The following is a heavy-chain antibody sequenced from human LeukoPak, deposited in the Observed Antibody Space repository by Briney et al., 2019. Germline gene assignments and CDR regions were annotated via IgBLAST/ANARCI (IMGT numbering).Heavy chain of an antibody. J-gene: IGHJ4*02. CDR1: GGSISSGGYY. Sequence: SETLSLTCTVSGGSISSGGYYWSWIRQPPGKVLEWIGEINHNESPNYNPSLKSRVTISVDTSKNQFSLKLSSVTAADTAVYYCARGHAAVASEGFDYWGQGTLVTVSS. V-gene: IGHV4-39*07. D-gene: IGHD6-19*01. CDR2: INHNESP. CDR3: ARGHAAVASEGFDY.